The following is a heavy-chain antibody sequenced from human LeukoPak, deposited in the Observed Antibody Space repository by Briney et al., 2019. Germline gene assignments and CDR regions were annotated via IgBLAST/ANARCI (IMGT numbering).Heavy chain of an antibody. CDR1: GGSISSGDYY. D-gene: IGHD1-26*01. V-gene: IGHV4-30-4*08. Sequence: SQTLSLTCTVSGGSISSGDYYWSWIRQPPGKGLEWIGYIYYSGSTYYNPSLKSRVTISVDTSKNQFSLKLSSVTAADTAVYYCAREGSTGASRYFDYWGQGTLVTVSS. J-gene: IGHJ4*02. CDR3: AREGSTGASRYFDY. CDR2: IYYSGST.